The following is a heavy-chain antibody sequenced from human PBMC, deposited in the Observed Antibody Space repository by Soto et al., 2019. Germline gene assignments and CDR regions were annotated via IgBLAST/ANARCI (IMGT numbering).Heavy chain of an antibody. D-gene: IGHD6-19*01. CDR3: VRDRAVADAFDI. V-gene: IGHV1-3*01. CDR1: GYTFTNYA. J-gene: IGHJ3*02. Sequence: ASVKVSCKASGYTFTNYAMHWVRQAPGQSLEWMGRVNAGNGNTKYSQRFQGRVTITSDTSASTVYLEMSSLRSEDTAVYYCVRDRAVADAFDIWGQGTMVTVSS. CDR2: VNAGNGNT.